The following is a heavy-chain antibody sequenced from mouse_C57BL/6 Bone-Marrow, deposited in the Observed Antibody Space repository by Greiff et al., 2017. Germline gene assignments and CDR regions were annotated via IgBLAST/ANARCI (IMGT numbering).Heavy chain of an antibody. CDR3: VSAITTGHDYYAMDY. V-gene: IGHV10-1*01. CDR1: GFSFNTYA. D-gene: IGHD1-2*01. J-gene: IGHJ4*01. CDR2: IRSKSNNYAT. Sequence: EVKLMESGGGLVQPKGSLKLSCAASGFSFNTYAMNWVRQAPGKGLEWVARIRSKSNNYATYYADSVKDRFTISRDDSESMLYLQMNNLKTEDTAMDYCVSAITTGHDYYAMDYWGQGTSVTVSS.